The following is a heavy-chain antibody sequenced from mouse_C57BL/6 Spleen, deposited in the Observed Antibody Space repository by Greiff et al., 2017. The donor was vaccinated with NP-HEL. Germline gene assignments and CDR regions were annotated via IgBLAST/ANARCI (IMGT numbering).Heavy chain of an antibody. CDR1: GFTFSNYW. V-gene: IGHV6-3*01. CDR3: NIYCDYDEGSYFDY. Sequence: EVKLVESGGGLVQPGGSMKLSCVASGFTFSNYWMNWVRQSPEKGLEWVAQIRLKSDNYATHYAESVKGRFTISRDDSKSSVDLQMDNLRTEDTGIYYCNIYCDYDEGSYFDYWGQGTTLTVSS. CDR2: IRLKSDNYAT. D-gene: IGHD2-4*01. J-gene: IGHJ2*01.